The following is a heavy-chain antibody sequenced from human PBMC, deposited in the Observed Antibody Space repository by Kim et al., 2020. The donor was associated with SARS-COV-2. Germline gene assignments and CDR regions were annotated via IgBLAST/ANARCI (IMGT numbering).Heavy chain of an antibody. CDR1: GFTFSSYA. CDR3: ARERIPHWGLGVVPAAIDFDY. Sequence: GGSLRLSCAASGFTFSSYAMHWVRQAPGKGLEYVSAISSNGGSTYYANSVKGRFTISRDNSKNTLYLQMGSLRAEDMAVYYCARERIPHWGLGVVPAAIDFDYWGQGTLVTVSS. J-gene: IGHJ4*02. D-gene: IGHD2-2*02. V-gene: IGHV3-64*01. CDR2: ISSNGGST.